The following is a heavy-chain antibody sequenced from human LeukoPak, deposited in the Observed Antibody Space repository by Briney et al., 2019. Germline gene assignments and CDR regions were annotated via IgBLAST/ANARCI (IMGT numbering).Heavy chain of an antibody. CDR3: TTGPQALGGGGTTINVSKKKKKY. V-gene: IGHV3-43*01. D-gene: IGHD3-9*01. CDR1: GFTFDDYT. CDR2: INWDGGST. J-gene: IGHJ4*02. Sequence: PGGSLRLSCAASGFTFDDYTMHWVRQAPGKGLEWVSLINWDGGSTYYADSVEGRFTISRDNSKNSLYLQMNSLKTEDTAVYYCTTGPQALGGGGTTINVSKKKKKYWGQGTLVTVSS.